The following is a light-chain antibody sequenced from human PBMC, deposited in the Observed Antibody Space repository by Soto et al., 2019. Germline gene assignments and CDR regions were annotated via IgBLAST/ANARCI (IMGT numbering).Light chain of an antibody. J-gene: IGKJ1*01. CDR3: QQYGSSPTT. Sequence: EIVLTQSPGTRSLSPGERATLSCRASQSVPSRYLAWYQQKPGQAPRFLIYGASTRATGIPDRFSGSGSGIDFTLTISRLEPEDFAVYYCQQYGSSPTTFGQGTKVDIK. CDR1: QSVPSRY. CDR2: GAS. V-gene: IGKV3-20*01.